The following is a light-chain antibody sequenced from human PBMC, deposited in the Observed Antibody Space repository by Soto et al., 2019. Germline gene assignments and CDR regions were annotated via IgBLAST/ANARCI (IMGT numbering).Light chain of an antibody. CDR1: TSNIGADYH. CDR2: GNT. CDR3: SSYTTSSTLV. J-gene: IGLJ1*01. Sequence: QSVLTQPPSVSGAPGQRVTIFCTGSTSNIGADYHVHWYRQLPGTAPRLLIYGNTNRPSGVPGRFSGSKSGNTASLTISGLQAEDEADYYCSSYTTSSTLVFGAGTKVTVL. V-gene: IGLV1-40*01.